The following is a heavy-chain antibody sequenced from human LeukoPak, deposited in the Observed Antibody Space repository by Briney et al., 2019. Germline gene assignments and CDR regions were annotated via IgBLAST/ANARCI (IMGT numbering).Heavy chain of an antibody. V-gene: IGHV1-18*01. J-gene: IGHJ4*02. D-gene: IGHD3-22*01. CDR3: AIRDDSSGYSFDY. CDR1: GYSVTSYG. Sequence: ASVKLSCTASGYSVTSYGISWVRQAPGQGLGWMGWISAYNGNTNYAQKLQGRVTMTTDTSTSTAYMELRSLRSDDTAVYSCAIRDDSSGYSFDYWGQGTLVTVSS. CDR2: ISAYNGNT.